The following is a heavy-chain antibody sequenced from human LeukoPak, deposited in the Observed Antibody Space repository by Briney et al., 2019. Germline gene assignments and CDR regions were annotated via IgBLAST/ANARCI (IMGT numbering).Heavy chain of an antibody. CDR1: GSIFSNFG. J-gene: IGHJ4*02. V-gene: IGHV3-33*01. CDR2: IWHDGSDK. D-gene: IGHD2-21*02. CDR3: ARDEAYCGGDCYLPFDY. Sequence: GGSLRLSCAASGSIFSNFGMHWVRQAPGRGLEWVAVIWHDGSDKYYADSVKGRFTISRDNSKNTLYLQMNSLRAEDTAVYYCARDEAYCGGDCYLPFDYWGQGTLVTVSS.